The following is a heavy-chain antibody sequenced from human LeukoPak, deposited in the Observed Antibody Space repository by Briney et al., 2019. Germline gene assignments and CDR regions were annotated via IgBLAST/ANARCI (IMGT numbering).Heavy chain of an antibody. V-gene: IGHV3-7*01. CDR1: GFTFSSYW. J-gene: IGHJ4*02. Sequence: GGTLRLSCAASGFTFSSYWMSWVRQAPGKGLEWVANIKQDGSEKYYVDSVKGRFTISRDNAKNSLYLQMNSLRAEDTAVYYCATETYSGYSYGSFDYWGQGTLVTVSS. CDR3: ATETYSGYSYGSFDY. D-gene: IGHD5-18*01. CDR2: IKQDGSEK.